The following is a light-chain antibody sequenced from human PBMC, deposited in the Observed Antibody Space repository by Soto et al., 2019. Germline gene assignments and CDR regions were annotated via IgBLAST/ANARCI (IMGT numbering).Light chain of an antibody. CDR1: QSVRSN. CDR2: GAS. J-gene: IGKJ1*01. V-gene: IGKV3-15*01. Sequence: EIVMTQSPATLSVSPGERATLSCRASQSVRSNLAWYQQKPGQAPRLLIYGASTRATGIPARFSGSGSGTEFTLNISSLQSKDFAVYYWQQYNNWPWTFGQGTKVEIK. CDR3: QQYNNWPWT.